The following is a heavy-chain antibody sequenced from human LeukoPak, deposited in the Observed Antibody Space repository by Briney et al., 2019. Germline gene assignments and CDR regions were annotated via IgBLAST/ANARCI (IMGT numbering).Heavy chain of an antibody. CDR2: IDYSGST. CDR1: GGSISNSGYY. CDR3: VRHGWGSSWYPDY. J-gene: IGHJ4*02. V-gene: IGHV4-39*01. D-gene: IGHD6-13*01. Sequence: SETLSLTCTVSGGSISNSGYYWGWIRQPPGEGLEWIGSIDYSGSTYYNPSLRSRVTISADTSKNQFSLKLSSVTAADTAVYYCVRHGWGSSWYPDYWGQGTLVTVSS.